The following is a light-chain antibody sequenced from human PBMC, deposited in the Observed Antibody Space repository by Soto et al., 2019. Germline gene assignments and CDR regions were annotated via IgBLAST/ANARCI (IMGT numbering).Light chain of an antibody. Sequence: QSVLTQPPSASGSPGQSVTISCTGTSSDVCXYNYVSWYQQHPGKAPKLMIYEVSKPRSVGPDRFSGSKARSTASLTVSGLQAEDEADYYCTSCAGSNNWVFGTGTKVNVL. CDR2: EVS. J-gene: IGLJ1*01. CDR1: SSDVCXYNY. CDR3: TSCAGSNNWV. V-gene: IGLV2-8*01.